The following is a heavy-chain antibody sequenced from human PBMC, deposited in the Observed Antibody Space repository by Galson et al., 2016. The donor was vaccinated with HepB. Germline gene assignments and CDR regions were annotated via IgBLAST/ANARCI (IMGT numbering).Heavy chain of an antibody. CDR2: INVDGNEK. V-gene: IGHV3-7*01. J-gene: IGHJ6*02. Sequence: SLRLSCAASGFTVSSDYMSWVRQAPGKGLEWLANINVDGNEKYYVDSVEGRFTISKDNAKNSVYLQMNALRGEDTAVYYCARGMNFYYYGLAVWGQGTSVTVSS. CDR3: ARGMNFYYYGLAV. CDR1: GFTVSSDY.